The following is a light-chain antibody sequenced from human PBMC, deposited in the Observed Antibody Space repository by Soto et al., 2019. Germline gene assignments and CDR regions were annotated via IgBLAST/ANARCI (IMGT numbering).Light chain of an antibody. CDR3: QQSYSRGRT. J-gene: IGKJ1*01. CDR1: QSISSY. Sequence: DIQMTQSPSSLSASVGDRVTITCRASQSISSYLNWYQQKPGKAPKLLIYAASSLQSGVPSRFSGSGSGTDFTLTISSLQPEDFATYYCQQSYSRGRTFGQGTKVDIK. V-gene: IGKV1-39*01. CDR2: AAS.